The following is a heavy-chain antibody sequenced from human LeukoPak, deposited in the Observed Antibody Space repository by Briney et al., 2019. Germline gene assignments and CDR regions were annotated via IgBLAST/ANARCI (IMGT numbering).Heavy chain of an antibody. CDR1: GFTFSSYA. Sequence: GGSLRLSCAASGFTFSSYAMSWVRQAPGKGLEWVAVISYDGSNKYYADSVKGRFTISRENSKNTLYLQMNSLRAEDTAVYYCARGGITIFGVVIIRGYYFDYWGQGTLVTVSS. J-gene: IGHJ4*02. D-gene: IGHD3-3*01. V-gene: IGHV3-30-3*01. CDR2: ISYDGSNK. CDR3: ARGGITIFGVVIIRGYYFDY.